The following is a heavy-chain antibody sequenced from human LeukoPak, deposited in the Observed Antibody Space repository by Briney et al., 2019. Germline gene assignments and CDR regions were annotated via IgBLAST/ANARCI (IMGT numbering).Heavy chain of an antibody. CDR2: ISSSGSTI. V-gene: IGHV3-48*03. Sequence: PGGSLRLSWAASGFTFSSYEMNWVRQAPEKGLEWVSYISSSGSTIYYADSAKGRFTISRDNAKNSLYLQMNSLRAEDTAVYYCARDQGYSYGDDLFDYWGQGTLVTVSS. J-gene: IGHJ4*02. CDR3: ARDQGYSYGDDLFDY. D-gene: IGHD5-18*01. CDR1: GFTFSSYE.